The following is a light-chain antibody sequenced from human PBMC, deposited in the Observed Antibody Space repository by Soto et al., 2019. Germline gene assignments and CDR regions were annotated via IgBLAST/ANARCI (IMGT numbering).Light chain of an antibody. CDR1: QSVSSN. CDR3: HQYDSLPLT. Sequence: ERVMTQSPATVSVSPGERVTLSCRASQSVSSNLAWYQQKRGQAPRLLIYGASTRDTGIPDRFSASGSGSDFTLTISRLEPDDFAVYYRHQYDSLPLTFGGGTKVDIK. CDR2: GAS. J-gene: IGKJ4*01. V-gene: IGKV3-15*01.